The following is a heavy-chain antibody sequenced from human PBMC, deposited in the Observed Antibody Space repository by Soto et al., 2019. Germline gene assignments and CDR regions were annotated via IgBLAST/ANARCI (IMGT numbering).Heavy chain of an antibody. V-gene: IGHV4-59*01. CDR2: LYYAGST. CDR1: AGSMIRYY. CDR3: ARSIAYYDVWSGYLDY. D-gene: IGHD3-3*01. Sequence: SETLSLTCTVSAGSMIRYYWSWIRQPPGRGLEWIGFLYYAGSTKYNPSLNSRVTISVDTSKNQFSLKLSSVTAADTAVYYCARSIAYYDVWSGYLDYWGQATLVSLSS. J-gene: IGHJ4*02.